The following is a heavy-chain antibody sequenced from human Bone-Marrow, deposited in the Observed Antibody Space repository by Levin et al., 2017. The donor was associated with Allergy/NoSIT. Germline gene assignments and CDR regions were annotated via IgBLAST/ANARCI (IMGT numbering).Heavy chain of an antibody. D-gene: IGHD1-20*01. Sequence: TTSETLSLTCTIYGGSLTDYYWTWIRQSPGKGLEWIGEINHRGDTNYNVSLKSRVTISADPSNNFFSLRLTSLSAADTAIYYCARVSTIKGGRDNWNGVGYHYYGVDVWGQGTTVTVSS. V-gene: IGHV4-34*01. J-gene: IGHJ6*01. CDR2: INHRGDT. CDR1: GGSLTDYY. CDR3: ARVSTIKGGRDNWNGVGYHYYGVDV.